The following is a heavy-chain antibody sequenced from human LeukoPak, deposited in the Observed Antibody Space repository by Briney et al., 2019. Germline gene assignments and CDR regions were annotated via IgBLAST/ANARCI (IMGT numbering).Heavy chain of an antibody. D-gene: IGHD6-13*01. J-gene: IGHJ4*02. CDR2: MNPNSGNT. V-gene: IGHV1-8*01. CDR1: GYTFTSYD. Sequence: GASVKVSCKASGYTFTSYDINWVRQATGQGLEWMGWMNPNSGNTGYAQKFQGRVTMTRNTSINTAYMELSSLRSDDTAVYYCARGLYIAAAGPRYWGQGTLDTVSS. CDR3: ARGLYIAAAGPRY.